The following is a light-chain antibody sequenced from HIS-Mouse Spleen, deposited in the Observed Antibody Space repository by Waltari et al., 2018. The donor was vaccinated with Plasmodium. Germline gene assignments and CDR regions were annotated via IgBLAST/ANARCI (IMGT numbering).Light chain of an antibody. J-gene: IGKJ4*01. Sequence: IQLTQSPSSLSASVGDRVTISCRASQGISSALDWYQQKPGKAPKLLIYDASSLESGVPSRFSGSGSGTDFTLTISSLQPEDFATYYCQQFNSYPLTFGGGTKVEIK. V-gene: IGKV1-13*02. CDR3: QQFNSYPLT. CDR2: DAS. CDR1: QGISSA.